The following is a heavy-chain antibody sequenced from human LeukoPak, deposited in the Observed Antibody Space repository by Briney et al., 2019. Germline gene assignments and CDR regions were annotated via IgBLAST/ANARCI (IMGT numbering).Heavy chain of an antibody. Sequence: PGGSLRLSCAASGLTVSSNYMNWVRQAPGKGLEWVAVISYDGSNKYYADSVKGRFTISRDSSKNTLYLQMNSLRAEDTAVYYCARGSIAAAGLAFDYWGQGTLVTVSS. V-gene: IGHV3-30-3*01. CDR3: ARGSIAAAGLAFDY. J-gene: IGHJ4*02. D-gene: IGHD6-13*01. CDR1: GLTVSSNY. CDR2: ISYDGSNK.